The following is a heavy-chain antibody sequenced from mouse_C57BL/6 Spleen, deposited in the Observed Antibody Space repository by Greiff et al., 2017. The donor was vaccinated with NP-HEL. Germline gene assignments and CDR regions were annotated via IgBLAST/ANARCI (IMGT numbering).Heavy chain of an antibody. CDR2: INPSSGYT. D-gene: IGHD3-1*01. V-gene: IGHV1-4*01. CDR1: GYTFTSYT. Sequence: QVQLQQPGAELVKPGASVKMSCKASGYTFTSYTMHWVKQRPGQGLEWIGYINPSSGYTKYNQKFKDKATLTADKSSSTAYMQLSSLTSADSAVYYCARKSTRASYWGQGTTLTVSS. CDR3: ARKSTRASY. J-gene: IGHJ2*01.